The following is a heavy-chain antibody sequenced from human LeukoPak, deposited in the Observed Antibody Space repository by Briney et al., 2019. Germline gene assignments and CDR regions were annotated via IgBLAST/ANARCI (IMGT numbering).Heavy chain of an antibody. Sequence: PGGSLRLSCAASGFTFSSYWMHWVRQAPGKGLVWVSRINSDGSSTSYADSVKGRFTISRDNAKNALYLQMNSLRAEDTAVYYCARLGPSEDYFDYWGQGTLVSVSS. J-gene: IGHJ4*02. CDR3: ARLGPSEDYFDY. CDR2: INSDGSST. V-gene: IGHV3-74*01. CDR1: GFTFSSYW.